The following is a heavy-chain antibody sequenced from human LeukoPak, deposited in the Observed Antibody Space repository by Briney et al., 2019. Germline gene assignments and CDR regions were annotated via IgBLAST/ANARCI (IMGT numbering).Heavy chain of an antibody. J-gene: IGHJ4*03. V-gene: IGHV3-74*01. CDR3: ARGRAGNYYNHNDY. D-gene: IGHD3-10*01. CDR1: GFTISGYW. CDR2: ISGDGSIT. Sequence: PGGSLRLSCAASGFTISGYWMHWVRQAPGKGLVWVSRISGDGSITAYADSVKGRFTISRDNAKNTLYLQMNSLRAEDTAVYYCARGRAGNYYNHNDYWGKGPLVSVSS.